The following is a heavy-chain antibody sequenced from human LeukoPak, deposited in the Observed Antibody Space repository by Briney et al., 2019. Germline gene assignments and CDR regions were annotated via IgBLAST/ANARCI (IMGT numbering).Heavy chain of an antibody. CDR2: IIPIFGTA. J-gene: IGHJ4*02. Sequence: SVKVSCKASGGTFSSYAISWVRQAPGQGLEWMGGIIPIFGTANYAQKFQGRVTITADESTSTAYMELSSLRSEDTAVYYCATALGDYYDSSGYYFYYWGQGTLVTVSS. V-gene: IGHV1-69*13. CDR3: ATALGDYYDSSGYYFYY. CDR1: GGTFSSYA. D-gene: IGHD3-22*01.